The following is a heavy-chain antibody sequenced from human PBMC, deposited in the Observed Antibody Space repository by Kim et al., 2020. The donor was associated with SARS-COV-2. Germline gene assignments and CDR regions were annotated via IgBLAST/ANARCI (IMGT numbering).Heavy chain of an antibody. J-gene: IGHJ6*02. CDR3: TTRGLYLLSDYYYGMDV. D-gene: IGHD3-16*01. CDR2: IKSKTDGWTT. CDR1: GFTFSNAG. V-gene: IGHV3-15*01. Sequence: GGSRRLSCAASGFTFSNAGMSWVRQAPGKGLEWVGRIKSKTDGWTTDYAAPLKGRFTISREDSKNTLYLQMNSLKTEDTAVYYCTTRGLYLLSDYYYGMDVWGQGTTVTVSS.